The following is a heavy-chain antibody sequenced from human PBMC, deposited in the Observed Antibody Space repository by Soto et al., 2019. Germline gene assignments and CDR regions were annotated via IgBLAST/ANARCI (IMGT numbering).Heavy chain of an antibody. D-gene: IGHD3-10*01. Sequence: QVQLVQSGAEVKKPGSSVKVSCKASGGTFSSYAISWVRQAPGQGLEWMGGIIPIFGTANYAQRFQGRVTITADESTSTAYMELSSLRSEDTAVYFCARKGTAGHAFDIWGQGTMVTVSS. J-gene: IGHJ3*02. CDR3: ARKGTAGHAFDI. V-gene: IGHV1-69*01. CDR1: GGTFSSYA. CDR2: IIPIFGTA.